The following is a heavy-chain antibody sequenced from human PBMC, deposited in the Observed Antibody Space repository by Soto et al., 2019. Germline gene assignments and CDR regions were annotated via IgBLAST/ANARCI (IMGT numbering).Heavy chain of an antibody. J-gene: IGHJ4*02. V-gene: IGHV3-33*01. CDR2: IWYDGSNK. CDR3: ARHHYYDSSGDYWDY. D-gene: IGHD3-22*01. Sequence: QVQLVESGGGVVQPGRSLRLSCVASGFTFSSYGMHWVRQAPGKGLEWVAVIWYDGSNKYYADSVKGRFTISRDNSKNMLYMQMNSLRAEDTAVYYCARHHYYDSSGDYWDYWGQGTLVTVSS. CDR1: GFTFSSYG.